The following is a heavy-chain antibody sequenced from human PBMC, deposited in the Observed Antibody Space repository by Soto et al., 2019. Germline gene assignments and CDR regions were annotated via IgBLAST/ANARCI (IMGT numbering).Heavy chain of an antibody. CDR3: ARGRTTVTTHDAFDI. CDR2: ISAYNGNT. Sequence: GASVKVSCKASGYTFTNYGISWVRQAPGQGLEWMGWISAYNGNTNYAQKLQGRVTMTTDTSTSTAYMELRSLRSDDTAVYYCARGRTTVTTHDAFDIWGQGTMVTVSS. D-gene: IGHD4-17*01. J-gene: IGHJ3*02. CDR1: GYTFTNYG. V-gene: IGHV1-18*01.